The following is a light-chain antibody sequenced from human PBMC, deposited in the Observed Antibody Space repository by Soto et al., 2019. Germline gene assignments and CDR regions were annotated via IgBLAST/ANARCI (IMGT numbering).Light chain of an antibody. J-gene: IGKJ1*01. CDR1: QSIGRY. CDR3: QQTYTSPPT. V-gene: IGKV1-39*01. CDR2: SAS. Sequence: DIQMTQSPSSLSASVGDRVTITCRASQSIGRYLHWYQQKPGQAPKLLIYSASSLESAVFSRFSGSGSGTDFTLTISRLQPEDFVTYFCQQTYTSPPTFGQGTRVDIK.